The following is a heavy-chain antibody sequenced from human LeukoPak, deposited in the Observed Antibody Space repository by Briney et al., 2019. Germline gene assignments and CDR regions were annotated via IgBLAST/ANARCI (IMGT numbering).Heavy chain of an antibody. J-gene: IGHJ6*02. V-gene: IGHV3-7*01. CDR2: IKQDGSEK. Sequence: PGGSLRLSCAASGFTFSSYWMSWVRQAPGKGLEWVANIKQDGSEKYYVDSVKGRFTISRDNAKNSLYLQMNSLRAEDTAVYYCARVDCSSTSCPLNYYYYYGMDVWGQGTTVTASS. CDR1: GFTFSSYW. CDR3: ARVDCSSTSCPLNYYYYYGMDV. D-gene: IGHD2-2*01.